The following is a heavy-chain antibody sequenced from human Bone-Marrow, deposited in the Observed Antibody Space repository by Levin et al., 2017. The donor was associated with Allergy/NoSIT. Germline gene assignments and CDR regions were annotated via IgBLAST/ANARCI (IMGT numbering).Heavy chain of an antibody. CDR3: GRALPPPSAWYDYYYGMDL. CDR2: IYFTGNT. J-gene: IGHJ6*02. D-gene: IGHD3-16*01. CDR1: GGSINSHY. V-gene: IGHV4-59*11. Sequence: SETLSLTCTVSGGSINSHYWTWIRQPPGKGLEWIGYIYFTGNTNYNPSLSSRVTISVDTSKNQFSLKLTSVTAADTAVYFCGRALPPPSAWYDYYYGMDLWGQGTTVTVSS.